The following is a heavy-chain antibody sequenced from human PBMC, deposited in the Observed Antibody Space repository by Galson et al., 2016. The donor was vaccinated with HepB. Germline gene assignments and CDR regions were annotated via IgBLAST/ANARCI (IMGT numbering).Heavy chain of an antibody. D-gene: IGHD3-3*01. V-gene: IGHV1-69*13. CDR1: GGTFASYA. CDR2: IIPIFGTP. CDR3: AREGRFVEWVLRDNWFDT. J-gene: IGHJ5*02. Sequence: SVKVSCKASGGTFASYAISWVRQAPGQGLEWMGGIIPIFGTPNYAQKFQGRVTITAVESTGTVYMELSSLRSEDTAVYYCAREGRFVEWVLRDNWFDTWGQGTLVTVSS.